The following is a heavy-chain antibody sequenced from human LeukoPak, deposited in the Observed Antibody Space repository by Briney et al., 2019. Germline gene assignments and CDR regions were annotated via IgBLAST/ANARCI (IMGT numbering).Heavy chain of an antibody. J-gene: IGHJ3*02. CDR1: GFTVSSNY. CDR2: ISSISNHI. CDR3: ARDRFQSAFDI. D-gene: IGHD3-16*01. Sequence: GGSLRLSCAASGFTVSSNYMNWVRQAPGKRLEWVSSISSISNHIYYADSLKGRFTISRDNAKNSVYLQMNSLRAEDTAVYYCARDRFQSAFDIWGQGTMVTVSS. V-gene: IGHV3-21*01.